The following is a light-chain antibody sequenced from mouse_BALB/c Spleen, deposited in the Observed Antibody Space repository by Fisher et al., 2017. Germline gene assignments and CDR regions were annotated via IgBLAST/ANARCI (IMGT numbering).Light chain of an antibody. CDR2: DTS. CDR3: QQRSSYPLT. CDR1: SSVSS. J-gene: IGKJ5*01. V-gene: IGKV4-59*01. Sequence: IVITQTPAIMSASPGEKVTMTCSASSSVSSSYLHWYQQKSGTSPKRWIYDTSKLASGVPARFSGSGSGTSYSLTISSMEAEDAATYYCQQRSSYPLTFGAGTKLELK.